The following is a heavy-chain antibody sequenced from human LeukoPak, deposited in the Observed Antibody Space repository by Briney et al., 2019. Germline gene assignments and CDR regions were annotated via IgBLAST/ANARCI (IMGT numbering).Heavy chain of an antibody. CDR1: GFTFSSYS. J-gene: IGHJ4*02. CDR3: TAARPRLSNPVWWLLY. V-gene: IGHV3-48*04. Sequence: PGGSLRLSCAASGFTFSSYSMNWVRQAPGKGLEWVSYISSSSSTIYYADSVKGRFTISRDNAKNSLYLQMNSLTAEDTGVYYCTAARPRLSNPVWWLLYWGQGALVTVSS. D-gene: IGHD2-21*01. CDR2: ISSSSSTI.